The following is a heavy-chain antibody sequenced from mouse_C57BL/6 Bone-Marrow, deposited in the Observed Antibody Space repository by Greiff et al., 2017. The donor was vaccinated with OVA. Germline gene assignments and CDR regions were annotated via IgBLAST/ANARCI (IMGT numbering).Heavy chain of an antibody. CDR3: ARHWGSLAY. V-gene: IGHV5-9*01. J-gene: IGHJ3*01. CDR2: ISGGGGNT. Sequence: EVKLVESGGGLVKPGGSLKLSCAASGFTFSSYTMSWVRQTPEKRLEWVATISGGGGNTYYPDSVKGRFTISRDNAKNTLYLQMSSLRSEDTALYYCARHWGSLAYWGQGTLVTVSA. CDR1: GFTFSSYT.